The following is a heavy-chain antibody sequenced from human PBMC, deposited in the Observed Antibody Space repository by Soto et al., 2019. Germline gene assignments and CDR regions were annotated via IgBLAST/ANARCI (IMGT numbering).Heavy chain of an antibody. V-gene: IGHV1-3*01. CDR1: GYTFTSYG. D-gene: IGHD6-13*01. CDR2: INAANGDT. J-gene: IGHJ5*02. Sequence: QVQLVQSGTEVKKPGASVKVSCKASGYTFTSYGIHWVRQAPGQRLEWMGWINAANGDTKYSPKFQCRVTMTRDTSASTAYMELSSLRSEDTAVYYCVRRLVSATGIAWFDPWGQGTLVTVSS. CDR3: VRRLVSATGIAWFDP.